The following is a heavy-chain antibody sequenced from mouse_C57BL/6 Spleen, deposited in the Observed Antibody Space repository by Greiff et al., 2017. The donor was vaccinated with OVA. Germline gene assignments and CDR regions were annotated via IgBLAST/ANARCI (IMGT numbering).Heavy chain of an antibody. CDR3: ARGGYLDYFDY. J-gene: IGHJ2*01. D-gene: IGHD2-3*01. V-gene: IGHV1-50*01. CDR2: IDPSDSYT. CDR1: GYTFTSYW. Sequence: VQLQQPGAELVKPGASVKLSCKASGYTFTSYWMQWVKQRPGQGLEWIGEIDPSDSYTNYNPKFKGKATLTVDTSSITAYMHLSSLTSEDSAVYYCARGGYLDYFDYWGQGTTLTVSS.